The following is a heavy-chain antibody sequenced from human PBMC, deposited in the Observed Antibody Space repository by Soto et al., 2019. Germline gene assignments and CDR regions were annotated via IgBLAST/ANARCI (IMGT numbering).Heavy chain of an antibody. CDR2: IIPIFGTA. CDR3: AREGDYYDSSGYYFY. J-gene: IGHJ4*02. CDR1: GGTISSYA. D-gene: IGHD3-22*01. V-gene: IGHV1-69*01. Sequence: QVQLVQSGAEVKKPGSWVKISCKASGGTISSYAISWVRQAPGQGLEWMGGIIPIFGTANYAQKFQGRVTITADESTSTAYMELSSLRSEDTAVYYCAREGDYYDSSGYYFYWGQGTLVTVSS.